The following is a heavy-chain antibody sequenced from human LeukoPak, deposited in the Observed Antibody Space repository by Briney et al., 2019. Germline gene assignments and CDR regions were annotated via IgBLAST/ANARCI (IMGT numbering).Heavy chain of an antibody. D-gene: IGHD3-16*01. CDR3: ARFTPQGYGWGGYNRFDP. Sequence: SETLSLTCTVSGDSFSYFYWSWIRQPPGKGLEWIGYIYNSGSTYYNPSLKSRVTISVDTSKNQFSLNLTSVTAADTAVYYCARFTPQGYGWGGYNRFDPWGQGTLVTVSS. V-gene: IGHV4-59*01. CDR2: IYNSGST. J-gene: IGHJ5*02. CDR1: GDSFSYFY.